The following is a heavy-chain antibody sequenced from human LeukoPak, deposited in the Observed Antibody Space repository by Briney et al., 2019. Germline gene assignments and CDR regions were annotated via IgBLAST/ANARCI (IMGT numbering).Heavy chain of an antibody. Sequence: GASVKVSCKASGYTFTGYSIHWVRQAPGQGLEWMGWINPNNGGTHYAQKFQGRVTMTRDTSISTAYMELSRLRSDDTAVYYCATAPPPSWAFDIWGQGTMVTVSS. CDR1: GYTFTGYS. CDR3: ATAPPPSWAFDI. V-gene: IGHV1-2*02. CDR2: INPNNGGT. J-gene: IGHJ3*02.